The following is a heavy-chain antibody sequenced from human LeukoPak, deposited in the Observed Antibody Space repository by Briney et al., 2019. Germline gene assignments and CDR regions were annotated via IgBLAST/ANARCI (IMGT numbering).Heavy chain of an antibody. V-gene: IGHV3-33*01. CDR2: IWYDGSNK. Sequence: GGSLRLSCAASGFTFSSYGMHWVRQAPGKGLEWVAVIWYDGSNKYYADSVKGRFTISRDNSKNTLYLQMNSLRAEDTAVYYCAREEIRYFDWSNWFDPWGQGTLVTVSS. J-gene: IGHJ5*02. D-gene: IGHD3-9*01. CDR3: AREEIRYFDWSNWFDP. CDR1: GFTFSSYG.